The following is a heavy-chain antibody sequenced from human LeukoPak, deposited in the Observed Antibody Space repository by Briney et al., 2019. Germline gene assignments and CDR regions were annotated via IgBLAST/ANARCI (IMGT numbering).Heavy chain of an antibody. Sequence: PSETLSLTCAVYGGSFSGYYWSWIRQPPGKGLEWIGEINHSGSTNYNPSLKSRVTISVDTSKNQFSLKLSSVTAADTAVYYCARGPIKDIVVEPAASSDYWGQGTLVTVSS. CDR3: ARGPIKDIVVEPAASSDY. CDR1: GGSFSGYY. J-gene: IGHJ4*02. D-gene: IGHD2-2*01. V-gene: IGHV4-34*01. CDR2: INHSGST.